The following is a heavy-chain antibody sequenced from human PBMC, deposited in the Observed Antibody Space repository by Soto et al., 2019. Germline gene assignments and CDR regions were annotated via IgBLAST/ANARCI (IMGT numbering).Heavy chain of an antibody. D-gene: IGHD6-19*01. CDR3: ARGSGWLTDY. CDR1: GDTISAGGYS. Sequence: SETLSLTCGVSGDTISAGGYSWAWIRQPPGKALEWIGNTHPSGNTNYNPSLESRVTISVDTSKSQCSLKMNSVTAADTAVYYCARGSGWLTDYWGQGTQVTVSS. CDR2: THPSGNT. J-gene: IGHJ4*02. V-gene: IGHV4-30-2*01.